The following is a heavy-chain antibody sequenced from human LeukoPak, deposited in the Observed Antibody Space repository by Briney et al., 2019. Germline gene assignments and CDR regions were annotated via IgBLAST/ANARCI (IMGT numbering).Heavy chain of an antibody. CDR1: GFTFSSYG. J-gene: IGHJ4*02. V-gene: IGHV3-30*18. Sequence: GGSLRLSCAASGFTFSSYGMHWVRQAPGKGLEWVAVISYDGSNKYYADSVKGRFTISRDNSKNTLYLQMNSLRAEDTAVYYCAKAPRDIVATVFLDYRGQGTLVTVSS. CDR3: AKAPRDIVATVFLDY. D-gene: IGHD5-12*01. CDR2: ISYDGSNK.